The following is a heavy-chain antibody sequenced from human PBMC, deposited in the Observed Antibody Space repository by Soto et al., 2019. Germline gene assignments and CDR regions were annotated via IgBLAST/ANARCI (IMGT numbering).Heavy chain of an antibody. J-gene: IGHJ6*02. Sequence: GGSLRLSCAASGFTFSNAWMNWVRQAPGKGLEWVGRIKSKTDGGTTDYAAPVKGRFTISRDDSKNTLYLQMNSLKTEDTAVYYCTTDKALLWFGEPSDYYYGMDVWGQGTTVTVSS. V-gene: IGHV3-15*07. CDR2: IKSKTDGGTT. CDR1: GFTFSNAW. CDR3: TTDKALLWFGEPSDYYYGMDV. D-gene: IGHD3-10*01.